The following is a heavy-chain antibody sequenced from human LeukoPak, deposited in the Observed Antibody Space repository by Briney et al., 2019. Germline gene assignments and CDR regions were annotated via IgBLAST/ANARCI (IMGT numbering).Heavy chain of an antibody. J-gene: IGHJ4*02. CDR2: IYYSGST. CDR1: GGSISSYY. V-gene: IGHV4-59*08. Sequence: SETLSLTCTVSGGSISSYYWSWIRQPPGKGLEWIGYIYYSGSTNYNPSLESRVTMSVDTSKNQFSLKLSTVTAADTAVYYCARRLGGYNYWGQGTLVTVSS. D-gene: IGHD5-12*01. CDR3: ARRLGGYNY.